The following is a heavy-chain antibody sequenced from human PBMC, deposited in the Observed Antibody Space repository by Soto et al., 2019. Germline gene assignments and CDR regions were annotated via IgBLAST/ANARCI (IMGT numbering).Heavy chain of an antibody. CDR3: AREAATTTSWFDP. CDR2: IYYSGST. Sequence: SETLSLTCTVSGGSISGYYWSWIRQPPGKGLEWIGYIYYSGSTKYNPSLKSRVTISLDTSRNQFSLKLNSVTAADTAVYFCAREAATTTSWFDPWGPGTLVTISS. V-gene: IGHV4-59*01. J-gene: IGHJ5*02. CDR1: GGSISGYY. D-gene: IGHD6-25*01.